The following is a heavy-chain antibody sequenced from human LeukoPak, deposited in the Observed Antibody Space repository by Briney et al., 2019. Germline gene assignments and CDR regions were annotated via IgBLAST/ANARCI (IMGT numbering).Heavy chain of an antibody. CDR2: INFNSGGK. D-gene: IGHD3-22*01. CDR1: GYTFTDDY. V-gene: IGHV1-2*06. CDR3: ARGVDYYDSSSYYYWFDP. Sequence: ASVKVSCXASGYTFTDDYIHWVRQAPGQGLEWMGRINFNSGGKNYAQKFQGRVTMTRDTSISTAYMELSRLKSDDTAVYYCARGVDYYDSSSYYYWFDPWGQGTLVTVSS. J-gene: IGHJ5*02.